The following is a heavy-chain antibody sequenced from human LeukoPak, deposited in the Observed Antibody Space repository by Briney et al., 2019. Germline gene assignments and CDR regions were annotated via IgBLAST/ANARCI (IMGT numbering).Heavy chain of an antibody. V-gene: IGHV4-4*07. Sequence: SETLSLTCSVSGGSISSHYWSWIRQPAGKGLEWIGRVHVTRGTNYNPSLKSRVTMSVDTSKSQFSLRLSSVTAADMAVYYCARHDGSSWYYAFDVWGQGTMVTVSS. CDR3: ARHDGSSWYYAFDV. CDR1: GGSISSHY. D-gene: IGHD6-13*01. CDR2: VHVTRGT. J-gene: IGHJ3*01.